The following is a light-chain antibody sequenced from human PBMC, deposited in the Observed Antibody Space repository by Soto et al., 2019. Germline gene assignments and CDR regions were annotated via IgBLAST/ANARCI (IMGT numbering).Light chain of an antibody. Sequence: IVMTQSALSLPVTPGEPASISVIAILSLLHSNGYNYLDWYLHKPGQSPQLLICLGSNRASGVPDRFSGSGSGTDFTLKISRVEAEDVGVYYCMQPLQSWTFGQGIKVDIK. V-gene: IGKV2-28*01. CDR2: LGS. CDR1: LSLLHSNGYNY. CDR3: MQPLQSWT. J-gene: IGKJ1*01.